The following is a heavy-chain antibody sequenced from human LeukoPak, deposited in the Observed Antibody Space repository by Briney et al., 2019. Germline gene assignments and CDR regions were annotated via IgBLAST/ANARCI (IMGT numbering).Heavy chain of an antibody. J-gene: IGHJ5*02. CDR2: INTSGST. Sequence: SETLSLTCTVSGGSISSNYWSWLRQPAGKGLEWIGRINTSGSTNYNPSLKSRVTMSVDTSKKQFSLKLSSVTAADTAVYYCARSSAAAGPTHNWFGPWGQGTLVTVPS. CDR1: GGSISSNY. V-gene: IGHV4-4*07. CDR3: ARSSAAAGPTHNWFGP. D-gene: IGHD6-13*01.